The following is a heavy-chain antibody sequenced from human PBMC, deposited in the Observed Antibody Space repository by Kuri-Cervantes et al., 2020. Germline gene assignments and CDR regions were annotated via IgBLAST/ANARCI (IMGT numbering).Heavy chain of an antibody. CDR3: VRHSDKQVVVAAFDI. CDR2: INHSGST. Sequence: GSLRLSCAVYGGSFSGYYWSWIRQPPGKGLEWIGEINHSGSTNYNPSLKSRVTISVDTSKNQFSLKLSSVTAADTAVYYCVRHSDKQVVVAAFDIWGQGTTVTVSS. V-gene: IGHV4-34*01. D-gene: IGHD6-6*01. CDR1: GGSFSGYY. J-gene: IGHJ3*02.